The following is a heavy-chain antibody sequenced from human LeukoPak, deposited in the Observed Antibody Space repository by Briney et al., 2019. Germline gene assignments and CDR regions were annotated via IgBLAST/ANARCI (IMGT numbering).Heavy chain of an antibody. V-gene: IGHV3-23*01. CDR3: AKDAYYYDSTGYYDGGSFDY. D-gene: IGHD3-22*01. J-gene: IGHJ4*02. CDR1: GFTFSSYA. CDR2: ISDSGGST. Sequence: GGSLRLSCAASGFTFSSYAMSWVRQAPGKGLEWVSAISDSGGSTYNADSVKGRFTISRDNSKNTLYLQMNSLRAEDTAVYYCAKDAYYYDSTGYYDGGSFDYWGQGTLVTVSS.